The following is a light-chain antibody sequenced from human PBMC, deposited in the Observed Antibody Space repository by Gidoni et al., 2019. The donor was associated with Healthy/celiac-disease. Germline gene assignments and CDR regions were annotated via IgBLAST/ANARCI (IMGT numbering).Light chain of an antibody. Sequence: SELTQDPAGSVALGQTVRITCQGDSLRSYYASWYQQKPGQPPVLVIYGKNNRPSGIPDRFSGSSSGNTASLTITGAQAEDEADYYCNSRDSSGNHVVFGGGTKLSVL. CDR3: NSRDSSGNHVV. V-gene: IGLV3-19*01. J-gene: IGLJ2*01. CDR1: SLRSYY. CDR2: GKN.